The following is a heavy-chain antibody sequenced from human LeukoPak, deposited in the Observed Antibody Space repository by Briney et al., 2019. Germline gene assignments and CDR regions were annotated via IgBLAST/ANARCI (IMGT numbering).Heavy chain of an antibody. CDR3: ARIWAEFQLVCDF. CDR2: IYYSGST. D-gene: IGHD6-13*01. J-gene: IGHJ4*02. V-gene: IGHV4-59*08. Sequence: SETLSLTCTVSGDSFSSHYWSWLRQTPGKGLEWIGYIYYSGSTNYNPSLKSRVTISVDTSKNQFSLKLSSVTAADTAVYFCARIWAEFQLVCDFWGQGTLVTVSS. CDR1: GDSFSSHY.